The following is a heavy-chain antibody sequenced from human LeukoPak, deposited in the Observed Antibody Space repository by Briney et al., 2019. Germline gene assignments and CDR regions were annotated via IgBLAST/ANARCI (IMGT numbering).Heavy chain of an antibody. J-gene: IGHJ4*02. CDR3: AREVYSGYSYFDY. V-gene: IGHV3-48*03. D-gene: IGHD5-12*01. CDR2: IGDSGTTF. Sequence: GGSLRLSCAASGFTFTTYEMNWVRQAPGKGLEWISYIGDSGTTFYHADSVKGRFTISRDNAKNSVYLQMNSLRAGDTAVYYCAREVYSGYSYFDYWGQGTLVTVSS. CDR1: GFTFTTYE.